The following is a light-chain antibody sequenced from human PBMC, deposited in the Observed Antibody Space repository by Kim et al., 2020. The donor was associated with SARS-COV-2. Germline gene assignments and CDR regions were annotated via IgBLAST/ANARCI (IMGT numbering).Light chain of an antibody. Sequence: QSALTQPASVSGSPGQSITISCTGTSSDIGAYNYVSWYQQHPGKAPKLMIYDVSKRPSGVSNRFSGSKSGNTASLTISGLQAEDEADYYCGSYTSSSTYVFGTGTKVTV. V-gene: IGLV2-14*03. CDR1: SSDIGAYNY. J-gene: IGLJ1*01. CDR2: DVS. CDR3: GSYTSSSTYV.